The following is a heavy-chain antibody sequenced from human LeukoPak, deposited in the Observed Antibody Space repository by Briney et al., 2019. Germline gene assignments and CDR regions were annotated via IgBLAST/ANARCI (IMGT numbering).Heavy chain of an antibody. CDR1: GFTFSSYA. CDR2: ISYSGSNT. V-gene: IGHV3-23*01. Sequence: GGSLRLSCAASGFTFSSYAMSWVRQAPGKGLEWVSTISYSGSNTYYADSVKGRFTISRDSSKNTLSLQMNSLRAEDTAVYYCAKAPLDRYYFDYWGQGTLVTVSS. CDR3: AKAPLDRYYFDY. J-gene: IGHJ4*02.